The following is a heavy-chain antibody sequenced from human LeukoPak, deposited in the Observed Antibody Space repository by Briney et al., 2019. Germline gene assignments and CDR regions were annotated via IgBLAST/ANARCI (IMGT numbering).Heavy chain of an antibody. V-gene: IGHV3-48*03. Sequence: PGGSLRLSCAASGFTFSSYEMNWVRQAPGKGLEWVSYISSGGTTKYYADSVKGRFTISRDNAKNSLYLQMNSLRAEDTAVYYCARESWGFDYWGQGTLVTVSS. D-gene: IGHD7-27*01. J-gene: IGHJ4*02. CDR3: ARESWGFDY. CDR2: ISSGGTTK. CDR1: GFTFSSYE.